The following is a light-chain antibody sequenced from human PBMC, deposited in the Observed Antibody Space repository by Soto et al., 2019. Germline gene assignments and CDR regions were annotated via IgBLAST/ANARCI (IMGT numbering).Light chain of an antibody. V-gene: IGKV3-20*01. CDR2: GAS. J-gene: IGKJ5*01. CDR3: QQYENSPIT. Sequence: EIVLTQSPGTLSSSPGERPTLSCRASQSVSSYLAWYQQKPGQXPRXXIYGASSRATGIPDRFSGSGSETDLTLTINRLEPEDFAVYYCQQYENSPITFGQGTRLEIK. CDR1: QSVSSY.